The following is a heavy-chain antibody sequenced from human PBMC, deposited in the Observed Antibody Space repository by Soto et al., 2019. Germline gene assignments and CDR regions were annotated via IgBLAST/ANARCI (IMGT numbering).Heavy chain of an antibody. V-gene: IGHV1-18*04. CDR2: ISAKNGNT. Sequence: GASVKVSCKASGYTFTSYDISWVRQAPGQGLEWMGWISAKNGNTNCAQKVQDRVTMTTDTSTSTAYMELRSLRSDDTAVYYCARVRSSGWFFIHGMDVWGQGTTVTVSS. D-gene: IGHD6-19*01. J-gene: IGHJ6*02. CDR1: GYTFTSYD. CDR3: ARVRSSGWFFIHGMDV.